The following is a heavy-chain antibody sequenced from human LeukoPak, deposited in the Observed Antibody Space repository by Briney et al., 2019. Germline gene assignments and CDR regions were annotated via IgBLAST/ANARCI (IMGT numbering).Heavy chain of an antibody. D-gene: IGHD1/OR15-1a*01. CDR1: GFSFRNYT. CDR2: ISSSSSYI. V-gene: IGHV3-21*01. J-gene: IGHJ4*02. Sequence: PGGSLRLSCAASGFSFRNYTMNWVRQAPGKGLEWVASISSSSSYIYFANSVWGRFTISRDNAKNSLYLQMNSLRAEDTAVYYCAKDSPSRTATTEVPVDYWGQGTLVTVSS. CDR3: AKDSPSRTATTEVPVDY.